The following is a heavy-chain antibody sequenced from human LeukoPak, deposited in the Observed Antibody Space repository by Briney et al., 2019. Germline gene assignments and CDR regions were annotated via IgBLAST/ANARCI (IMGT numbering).Heavy chain of an antibody. CDR1: GYTLTELS. D-gene: IGHD6-19*01. V-gene: IGHV1-24*01. CDR2: FDPEDGET. Sequence: ASVKVSCKVSGYTLTELSMHWVRPAPGKGLEWMGGFDPEDGETIYAQKFQGRVTMTEDTSTDTAYMELSSLRSEDTAVYYCATDTTSSGWSYYFDYWGQGTLVTVSS. J-gene: IGHJ4*02. CDR3: ATDTTSSGWSYYFDY.